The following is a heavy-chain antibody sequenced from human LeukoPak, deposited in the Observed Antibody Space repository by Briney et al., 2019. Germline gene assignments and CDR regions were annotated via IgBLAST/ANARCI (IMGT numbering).Heavy chain of an antibody. CDR2: ISYDGSNK. Sequence: GRSLRLSCAASGFTFSSYGMHWVRQAPGKGLEWVAVISYDGSNKYYADSVKGRFTISRDNSKNTLYLQMNSLRAEDTAVYYCARSGYYYDSSGPSRPLDYWGQGTLVTVSS. J-gene: IGHJ4*02. D-gene: IGHD3-22*01. CDR1: GFTFSSYG. V-gene: IGHV3-30*03. CDR3: ARSGYYYDSSGPSRPLDY.